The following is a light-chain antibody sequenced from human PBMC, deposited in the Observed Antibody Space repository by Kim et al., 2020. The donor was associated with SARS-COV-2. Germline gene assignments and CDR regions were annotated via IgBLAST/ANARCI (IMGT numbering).Light chain of an antibody. Sequence: SPGETTTLSCRASQSVNNNLAWYQQKPGQAPRLLISGASTRATGIPARFSGSGSGTEFTLTISSLQSEDFAVYYCQQYNDWPPAYTFGQGTNLEI. CDR2: GAS. CDR1: QSVNNN. J-gene: IGKJ2*01. V-gene: IGKV3-15*01. CDR3: QQYNDWPPAYT.